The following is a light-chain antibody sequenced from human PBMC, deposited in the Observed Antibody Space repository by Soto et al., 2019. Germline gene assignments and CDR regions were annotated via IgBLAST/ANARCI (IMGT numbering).Light chain of an antibody. CDR3: SSYTSISTHV. Sequence: QSALTQPASVPASPGQSITISCTGTSRAVGGYNYVSWYQQPPGKAPTLMIYDVSNRPSGVSDRFSGSKSGNTASLTISGLQAEDVADYYCSSYTSISTHVFGTGTKVTVL. J-gene: IGLJ1*01. CDR1: SRAVGGYNY. V-gene: IGLV2-14*01. CDR2: DVS.